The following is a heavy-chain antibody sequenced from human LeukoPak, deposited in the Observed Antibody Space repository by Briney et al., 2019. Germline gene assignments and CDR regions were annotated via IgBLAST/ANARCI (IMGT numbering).Heavy chain of an antibody. J-gene: IGHJ4*02. V-gene: IGHV3-33*03. CDR3: ATDKTATITTLDY. D-gene: IGHD3-3*01. CDR2: IWYDGSEK. Sequence: GGSLRLSCAASRFTFSAYAMSWVRQAPGKGLEWVAVIWYDGSEKNYADSVKGRFTISRDNSKNTLYLQMNSLRAEDTAVYYCATDKTATITTLDYWGQGTLVTVSS. CDR1: RFTFSAYA.